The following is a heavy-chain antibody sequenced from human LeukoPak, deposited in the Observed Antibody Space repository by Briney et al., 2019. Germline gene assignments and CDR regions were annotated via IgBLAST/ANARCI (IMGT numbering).Heavy chain of an antibody. Sequence: SETLSLTCTVSGGSISSYYWSWIRQPPGKGLEWIGYIYYSGSTNYNPSLKSRVTISVDTSKNQFSLKLSSVTAADTAVYYCARASYSHGYGAFDIWGQGTKVTVSS. V-gene: IGHV4-59*01. CDR2: IYYSGST. J-gene: IGHJ3*02. D-gene: IGHD5-18*01. CDR1: GGSISSYY. CDR3: ARASYSHGYGAFDI.